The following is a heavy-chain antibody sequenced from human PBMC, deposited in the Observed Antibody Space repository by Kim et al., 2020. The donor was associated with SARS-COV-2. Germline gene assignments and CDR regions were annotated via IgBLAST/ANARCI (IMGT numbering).Heavy chain of an antibody. CDR1: GGSFSGYY. CDR2: INHSGST. CDR3: ARGRIVKQQLVFSAAQTYYYYGMDV. V-gene: IGHV4-34*01. J-gene: IGHJ6*02. Sequence: SETLSLTCAVYGGSFSGYYWSWIRQPPGKGLEWIGEINHSGSTNYNPSLKSRVTISVDTSKNQFSLKLSSVTAADTAVYYCARGRIVKQQLVFSAAQTYYYYGMDVWGQGTTVTVSS. D-gene: IGHD6-13*01.